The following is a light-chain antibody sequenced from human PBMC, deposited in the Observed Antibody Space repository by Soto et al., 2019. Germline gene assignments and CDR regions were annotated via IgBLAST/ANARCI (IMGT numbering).Light chain of an antibody. Sequence: QSALTQPPSASGSPGQSVTISCTGPSSDFGDYNYVSWYQHHPGKAPKLMIYEVSKRPSGVPDRFSGSKSGNTASLTVSGLQAEDEADYYCSSYVGSNDVFGTGTNVTVL. J-gene: IGLJ1*01. V-gene: IGLV2-8*01. CDR1: SSDFGDYNY. CDR2: EVS. CDR3: SSYVGSNDV.